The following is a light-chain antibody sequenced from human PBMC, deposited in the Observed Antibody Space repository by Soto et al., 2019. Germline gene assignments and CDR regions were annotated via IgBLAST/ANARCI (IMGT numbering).Light chain of an antibody. J-gene: IGKJ5*01. CDR2: DAS. V-gene: IGKV3-11*01. CDR1: QSLRNY. CDR3: QQRSDSPPT. Sequence: EFLLTQSPGTLSLSPGERATLSCRASQSLRNYLAWYQQKLGQAPRILIYDASKRATGIPARFSGSGSGTDFTLTVSRLEPEDFAVYFCQQRSDSPPTFGQGTRLEIK.